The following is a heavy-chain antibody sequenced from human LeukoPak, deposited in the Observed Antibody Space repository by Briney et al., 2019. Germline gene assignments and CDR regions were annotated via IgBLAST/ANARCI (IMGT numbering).Heavy chain of an antibody. CDR2: IYSAGGT. CDR1: GFTVSNNY. CDR3: ASGSSLGQVDY. D-gene: IGHD1-26*01. Sequence: GVSLRLSCAASGFTVSNNYMTWVRQAPGKGLEWVSLIYSAGGTLYADSVKGRFTISRDNSKNTLYLQMNSLRTEDTAVYYCASGSSLGQVDYWGQGTLVTVSS. J-gene: IGHJ4*02. V-gene: IGHV3-66*02.